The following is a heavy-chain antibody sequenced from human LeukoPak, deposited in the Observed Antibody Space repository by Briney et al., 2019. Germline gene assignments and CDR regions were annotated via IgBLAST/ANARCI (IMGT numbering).Heavy chain of an antibody. CDR3: ARDSVVVAASPTIVLDY. D-gene: IGHD2-15*01. Sequence: SQTLSLTRTVSGGSISSSSYYWGWIRQPPGKGLEWIGSIYYSGSTYYNPSLKSRVTISVDTSKNQFSLKLSSVTAADTAVYYCARDSVVVAASPTIVLDYWGQGTLVTVSS. CDR1: GGSISSSSYY. J-gene: IGHJ4*02. CDR2: IYYSGST. V-gene: IGHV4-39*07.